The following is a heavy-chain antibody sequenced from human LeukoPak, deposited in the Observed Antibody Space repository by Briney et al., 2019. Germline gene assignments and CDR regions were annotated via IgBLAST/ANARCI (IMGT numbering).Heavy chain of an antibody. V-gene: IGHV3-7*01. D-gene: IGHD3-22*01. CDR1: GFSFSNYW. CDR3: ARYGYYDSSGYYDDDAFDI. Sequence: GGSLRLSCVGSGFSFSNYWMSWVRQAPGKGLEWVANIKQDGSEKYYVDSVKGRFTISRDNAKNSLYLQMNSLRAEDTAVYYCARYGYYDSSGYYDDDAFDIWGQGTMVTVSS. CDR2: IKQDGSEK. J-gene: IGHJ3*02.